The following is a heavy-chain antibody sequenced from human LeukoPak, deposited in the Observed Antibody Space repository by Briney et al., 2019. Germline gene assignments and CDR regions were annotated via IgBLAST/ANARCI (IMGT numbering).Heavy chain of an antibody. V-gene: IGHV1-8*01. J-gene: IGHJ5*02. CDR3: ARGRRVRGVNWFDP. CDR2: MNPNSGNT. D-gene: IGHD3-10*01. Sequence: GASVKVSCKASGYTFTSYDINWVRQATGQGLEWMGWMNPNSGNTGYAQKFQGRVTMTRNTSISTAYMELSSLRSEDTAVYYCARGRRVRGVNWFDPWGQGTLVTVSS. CDR1: GYTFTSYD.